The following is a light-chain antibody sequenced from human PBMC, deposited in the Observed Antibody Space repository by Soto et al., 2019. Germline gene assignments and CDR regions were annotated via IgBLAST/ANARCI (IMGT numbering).Light chain of an antibody. J-gene: IGKJ2*01. Sequence: EIVLTQSPGTLSLSPGERATLSCRASQSVSSSYLAWYQQKPGQAPRLLIYGASSRATGIPDRFSGSGSGTDFTLAISIREPGEGAVNYCQQYGSSPYTFGQGTNLEIK. V-gene: IGKV3-20*01. CDR3: QQYGSSPYT. CDR2: GAS. CDR1: QSVSSSY.